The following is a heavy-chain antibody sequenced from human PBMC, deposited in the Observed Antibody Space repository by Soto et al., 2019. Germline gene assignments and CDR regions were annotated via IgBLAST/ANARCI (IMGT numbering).Heavy chain of an antibody. V-gene: IGHV3-48*02. D-gene: IGHD2-15*01. CDR1: GFTFSSYS. CDR2: ISSSSSTI. J-gene: IGHJ4*02. CDR3: ARDRGYCSGGSCYETLDY. Sequence: GGSLRLSCAASGFTFSSYSVNWVRQAPGKGLEWVSYISSSSSTIYYADSVKGRFTISRDNAENSLYLQMNSLRDEDTAVYYCARDRGYCSGGSCYETLDYWGQGTLVTVSS.